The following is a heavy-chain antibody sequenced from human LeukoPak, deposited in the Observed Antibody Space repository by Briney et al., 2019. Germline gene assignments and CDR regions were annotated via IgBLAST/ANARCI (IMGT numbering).Heavy chain of an antibody. Sequence: GGSLRLSCADSGFTFSNYAMRCVRQAPGKGLEWVSTIGGSGGDTYYADSVKGRFIISRDNSKNRLHLHMNSLRAPDTPVYYCAKDENPGNGVYDSFDIWGHGTRVTASS. D-gene: IGHD1-1*01. CDR3: AKDENPGNGVYDSFDI. V-gene: IGHV3-23*01. CDR2: IGGSGGDT. J-gene: IGHJ3*02. CDR1: GFTFSNYA.